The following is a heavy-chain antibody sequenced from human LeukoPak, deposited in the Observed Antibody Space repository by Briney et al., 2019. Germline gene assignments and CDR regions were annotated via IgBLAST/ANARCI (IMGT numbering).Heavy chain of an antibody. CDR1: GFIFSSYA. D-gene: IGHD1-26*01. J-gene: IGHJ4*02. CDR2: ITDSGIRT. V-gene: IGHV3-23*01. Sequence: PGGSLRLSCAASGFIFSSYAMAWVRQGPEKGLEWVSSITDSGIRTYYADSVKGRFTISRDNSKNTLFLQMNSLRAEDTAVYYCAKGSRGSYDYWGQGTLVTVSS. CDR3: AKGSRGSYDY.